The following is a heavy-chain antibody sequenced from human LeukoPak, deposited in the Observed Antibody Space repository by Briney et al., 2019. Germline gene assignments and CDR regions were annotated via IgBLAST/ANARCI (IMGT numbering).Heavy chain of an antibody. Sequence: GASVKVSCKASGYTFTSSYLHWVRQAPGQGLEWMGWINPNSGGTNYAQKFQGRVTMTRDTSISTAYMELSRLRSDDTAVYYCARDSIAVAGTVFYWGQGTLVTVSS. J-gene: IGHJ4*02. CDR2: INPNSGGT. CDR1: GYTFTSSY. D-gene: IGHD6-19*01. CDR3: ARDSIAVAGTVFY. V-gene: IGHV1-2*02.